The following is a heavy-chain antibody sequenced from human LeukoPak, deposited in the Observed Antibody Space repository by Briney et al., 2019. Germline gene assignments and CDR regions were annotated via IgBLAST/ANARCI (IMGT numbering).Heavy chain of an antibody. J-gene: IGHJ4*02. D-gene: IGHD3-22*01. Sequence: PGGSLRLSCAASGFKFDNYAMHWVRQAPGKGLEWVSSISWNSDIIAYADSVKGRFTISRDNAKNSLYLQMNSLKAEDTALYYCAKDIGPLTYHYDTSGYSGAFDYWGQGTLVTVSS. CDR1: GFKFDNYA. V-gene: IGHV3-9*01. CDR3: AKDIGPLTYHYDTSGYSGAFDY. CDR2: ISWNSDII.